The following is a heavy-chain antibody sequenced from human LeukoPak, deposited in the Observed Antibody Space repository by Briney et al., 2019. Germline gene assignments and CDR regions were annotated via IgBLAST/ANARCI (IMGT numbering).Heavy chain of an antibody. CDR3: ARGHYKEYFDY. CDR1: GGSISSYY. D-gene: IGHD4-11*01. V-gene: IGHV4-59*01. Sequence: SSETLSLTCIVSGGSISSYYWSWIRQPPGKGLEWIGYIYYSGSTNYKPSLKSRVTMSVDTSKNQFSLKLSSVTAADTAVYYCARGHYKEYFDYWGQGTLVTVSS. J-gene: IGHJ4*02. CDR2: IYYSGST.